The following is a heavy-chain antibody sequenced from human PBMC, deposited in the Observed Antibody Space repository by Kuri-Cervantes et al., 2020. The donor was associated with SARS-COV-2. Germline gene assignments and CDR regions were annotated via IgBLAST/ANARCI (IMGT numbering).Heavy chain of an antibody. V-gene: IGHV1-69*13. J-gene: IGHJ4*02. CDR2: IIPIFGTA. Sequence: SVKVSCKASGGTFSSYAISWVRQAPGQGLEWMGGIIPIFGTANYAQKFQGRVTITADESTSTAYVELSSLRSEDTAVYYCARPPEEGAVTTWGNDYWGQGTLVTVSS. D-gene: IGHD4-17*01. CDR1: GGTFSSYA. CDR3: ARPPEEGAVTTWGNDY.